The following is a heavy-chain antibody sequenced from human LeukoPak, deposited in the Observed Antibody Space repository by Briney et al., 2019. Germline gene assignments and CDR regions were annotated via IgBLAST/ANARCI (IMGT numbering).Heavy chain of an antibody. CDR2: IYYSGST. CDR3: ARSRTTVVFDY. CDR1: GGSISSSRYY. Sequence: SETLSLTCTVSGGSISSSRYYWGWIRQPPGRGLEWIGSIYYSGSTYYNPSLKSRVTISLDTSKNQVSLKLSSVTAADTAVYYCARSRTTVVFDYWGQGTLVTVSS. J-gene: IGHJ4*02. D-gene: IGHD4-23*01. V-gene: IGHV4-39*07.